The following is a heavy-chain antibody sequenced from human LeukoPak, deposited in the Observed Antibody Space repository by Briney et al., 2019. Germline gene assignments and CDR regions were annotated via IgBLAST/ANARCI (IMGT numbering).Heavy chain of an antibody. J-gene: IGHJ5*02. CDR2: INHSGST. Sequence: SETLSLTCAVYGGSFSGYYWSWIRHPPGKGLEWIGEINHSGSTNYNPSLKSRVTISVDTSKNQFSLKLSSVTAADTAVYYCARAGRVGYSRARNNWFDPWGQGTLVTVSS. CDR3: ARAGRVGYSRARNNWFDP. V-gene: IGHV4-34*01. CDR1: GGSFSGYY. D-gene: IGHD4-11*01.